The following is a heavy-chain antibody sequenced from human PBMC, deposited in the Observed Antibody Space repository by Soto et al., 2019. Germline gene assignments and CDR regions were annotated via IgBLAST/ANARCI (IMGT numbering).Heavy chain of an antibody. CDR3: ARGLSVLGVVLAQYYVMDV. CDR2: IYRSGDT. D-gene: IGHD3-3*01. J-gene: IGHJ6*02. CDR1: GGSISSYY. Sequence: ASETLSLTCTVSGGSISSYYWSWIRQPAGKGLEWIGRIYRSGDTDYNPSLKSRVSMSVDTSKNQFSLKVNSVTAADTAVYYCARGLSVLGVVLAQYYVMDVWGQGTKVTVYS. V-gene: IGHV4-4*07.